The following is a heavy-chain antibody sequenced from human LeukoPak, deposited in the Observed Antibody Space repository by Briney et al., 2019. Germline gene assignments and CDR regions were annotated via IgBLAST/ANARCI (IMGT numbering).Heavy chain of an antibody. Sequence: GASVTVSCKASGYTFTGYYMHWVRQAPGQGLEWMGWINPKSGGTNYAQKFQGRVTMTRDTSITTAYMELSRLRSDDTAVYYCARDSGFCSGGSCWYFDYWGQGTLVTVSS. J-gene: IGHJ4*02. V-gene: IGHV1-2*02. CDR2: INPKSGGT. D-gene: IGHD2-15*01. CDR1: GYTFTGYY. CDR3: ARDSGFCSGGSCWYFDY.